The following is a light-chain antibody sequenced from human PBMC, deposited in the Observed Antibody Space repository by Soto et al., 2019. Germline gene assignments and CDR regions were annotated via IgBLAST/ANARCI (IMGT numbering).Light chain of an antibody. CDR3: QQYNNWRT. CDR1: QTVSTN. CDR2: GAS. Sequence: EIVMTQSPATLSVSPGERATLSCRASQTVSTNLAWYQQKPGQPPRLLIYGASTRATGFPARFSGSGSGTEFTLTISSLQSEDFAVYYCQQYNNWRTFGQGTKVHIK. V-gene: IGKV3-15*01. J-gene: IGKJ1*01.